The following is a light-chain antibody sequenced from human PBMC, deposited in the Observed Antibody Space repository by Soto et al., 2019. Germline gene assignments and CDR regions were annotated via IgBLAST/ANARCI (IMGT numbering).Light chain of an antibody. CDR1: QSVTSN. J-gene: IGKJ3*01. V-gene: IGKV3-20*01. CDR3: QQYGSSPFT. Sequence: EIVMTQSPVTLSVSPGDRATLSCRASQSVTSNLAWYQQKPGQTPKLLIYVASSRATGIPDRFSGSGSGTDFTLTISRLEPEDFAVYYCQQYGSSPFTFGPGTKVDIK. CDR2: VAS.